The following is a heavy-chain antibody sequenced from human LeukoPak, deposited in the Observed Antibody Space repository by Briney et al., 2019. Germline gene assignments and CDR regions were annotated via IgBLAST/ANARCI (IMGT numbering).Heavy chain of an antibody. J-gene: IGHJ3*02. CDR3: ARGLDAFDI. Sequence: MPSETLSLTCNVSGGSISSGDYFWNWIRQPPGKGLEWLGYIHYTGRTYYNPSLQSRVTVSVDTSKNQLSLRLSSVTAADTAVYYCARGLDAFDIWGQGTMVTVSS. CDR1: GGSISSGDYF. V-gene: IGHV4-30-4*01. CDR2: IHYTGRT.